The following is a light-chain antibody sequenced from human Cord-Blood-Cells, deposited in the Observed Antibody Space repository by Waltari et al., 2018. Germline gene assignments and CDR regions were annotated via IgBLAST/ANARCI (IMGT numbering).Light chain of an antibody. CDR2: AAS. CDR3: EQSYSTPYT. CDR1: QSISSY. J-gene: IGKJ2*01. Sequence: IQMTQSPSSLSASVGDRVTLTCRTSQSISSYLNWYQQKPGKAPKLLIYAASSLQSGVPSRFSGSGSETDFTLTISSLQPEDFATYYCEQSYSTPYTFGQETKLEIK. V-gene: IGKV1-39*01.